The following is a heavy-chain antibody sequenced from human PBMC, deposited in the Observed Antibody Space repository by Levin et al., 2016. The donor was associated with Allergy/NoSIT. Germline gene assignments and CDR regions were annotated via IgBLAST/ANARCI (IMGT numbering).Heavy chain of an antibody. J-gene: IGHJ4*02. D-gene: IGHD1-14*01. CDR2: ISGSGGST. Sequence: VRQAPGKGLEWVSAISGSGGSTYYADSVKGRFTISRDNSKNTLYLQMNSLRAEDTAVYYCAKAGDNREKVFYFDYWGQGTLVTVSS. CDR3: AKAGDNREKVFYFDY. V-gene: IGHV3-23*01.